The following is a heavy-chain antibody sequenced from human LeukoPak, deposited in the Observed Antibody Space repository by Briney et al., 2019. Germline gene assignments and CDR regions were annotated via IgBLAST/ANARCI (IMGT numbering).Heavy chain of an antibody. CDR3: AKGEEQYDSSGYYYVKDYFDY. D-gene: IGHD3-22*01. CDR2: ISGRGGST. J-gene: IGHJ4*02. V-gene: IGHV3-23*01. Sequence: GGSLRLSCAASGLTFSSYAMSWVRQAPGKGLEWVSTISGRGGSTYYADSVKGRFTISRDNSKNTLYLQMNSLRAEDTAVYYCAKGEEQYDSSGYYYVKDYFDYWGQGTLVTVSS. CDR1: GLTFSSYA.